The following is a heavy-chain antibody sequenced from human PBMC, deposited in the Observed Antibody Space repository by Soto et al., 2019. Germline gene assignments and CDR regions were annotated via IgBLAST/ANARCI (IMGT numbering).Heavy chain of an antibody. CDR1: GFTVNYHY. V-gene: IGHV3-66*01. J-gene: IGHJ4*02. Sequence: VQMVESGGGLVQPGGSLKLSCAVSGFTVNYHYMSWLRQAPGKGLEWISVLYSDGTANYADSVQGRFTISRDSSRNSLFLQMNSLRVEDPAIYYFARDWVEYGYSDYWGQGNLVTGSS. CDR3: ARDWVEYGYSDY. CDR2: LYSDGTA. D-gene: IGHD5-18*01.